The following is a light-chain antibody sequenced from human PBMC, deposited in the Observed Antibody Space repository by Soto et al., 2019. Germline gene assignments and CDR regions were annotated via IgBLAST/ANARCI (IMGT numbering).Light chain of an antibody. CDR2: GNT. V-gene: IGLV1-40*01. Sequence: QSVLTQPPSVSGAPGQRVTISCTGSSSNIGAGYDVHWYLQLPGTAPKLLIYGNTNRPSGVPDRFSGSKSGSSASLATTGLQAEDEADYYCQSHDSSLHASVFGTGTKLTVL. CDR3: QSHDSSLHASV. CDR1: SSNIGAGYD. J-gene: IGLJ1*01.